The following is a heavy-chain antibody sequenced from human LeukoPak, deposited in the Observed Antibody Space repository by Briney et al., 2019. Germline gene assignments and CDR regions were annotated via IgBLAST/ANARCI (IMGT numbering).Heavy chain of an antibody. V-gene: IGHV3-66*01. CDR2: IYSGGST. Sequence: GGSLRLSCAASGFTVSSNYMSWVRQAPGKGLEWVSVIYSGGSTYYADSVKGRFTISRDNSKNTLYLQMNSLRAEDTAVYYCARDSPTPVAAAEGFDYWGQGTLVTVSS. CDR3: ARDSPTPVAAAEGFDY. J-gene: IGHJ4*02. CDR1: GFTVSSNY. D-gene: IGHD6-13*01.